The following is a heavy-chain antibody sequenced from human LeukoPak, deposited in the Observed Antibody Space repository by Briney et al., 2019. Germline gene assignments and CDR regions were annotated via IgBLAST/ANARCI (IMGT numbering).Heavy chain of an antibody. J-gene: IGHJ3*02. D-gene: IGHD3-3*01. V-gene: IGHV3-23*01. CDR2: ISGSGGST. CDR1: GFTFSSYA. Sequence: GGSLRLSCAASGFTFSSYAMSWVRQAPGKGLEWVSAISGSGGSTYYADSVKGRFTISRDNSKNTLYLQMNSLRAEDTAVYYCAKPTIFGVPSLVDAFDIWGQGTLVTVSS. CDR3: AKPTIFGVPSLVDAFDI.